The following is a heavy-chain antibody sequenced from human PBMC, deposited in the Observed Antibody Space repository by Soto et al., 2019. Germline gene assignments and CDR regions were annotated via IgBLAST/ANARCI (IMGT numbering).Heavy chain of an antibody. CDR3: ARDPYYYDSSGYYSDY. D-gene: IGHD3-22*01. Sequence: PSETLSLTCTVSGGSISSGDYYWSWIRQPPGKGLEWIGYIYYSGSTYYNPSLKSRVTISVDTSKNQFSLKLSSVTAADTAVYYCARDPYYYDSSGYYSDYWGQGTLVTVSS. CDR2: IYYSGST. V-gene: IGHV4-30-4*01. J-gene: IGHJ4*02. CDR1: GGSISSGDYY.